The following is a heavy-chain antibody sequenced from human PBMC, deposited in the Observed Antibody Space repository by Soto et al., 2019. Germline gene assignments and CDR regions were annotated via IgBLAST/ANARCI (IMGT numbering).Heavy chain of an antibody. CDR2: IDPSDSYT. Sequence: GESLKISCKGSGYSFTSYWISWVRQMPGKGLEWMGRIDPSDSYTNYSPSFQGHVTISADKSISTAYLQWSSLKASDTAMYYCVSERPLPRRWLQFSSHYYYYGMDVWGQGTTVTVSS. D-gene: IGHD5-12*01. V-gene: IGHV5-10-1*01. CDR3: VSERPLPRRWLQFSSHYYYYGMDV. J-gene: IGHJ6*02. CDR1: GYSFTSYW.